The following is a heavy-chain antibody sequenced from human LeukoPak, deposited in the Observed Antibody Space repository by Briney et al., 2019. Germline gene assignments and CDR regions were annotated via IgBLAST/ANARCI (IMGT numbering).Heavy chain of an antibody. CDR2: ISSSSSYI. CDR1: GFTFSSYS. Sequence: GGSLRLSCAASGFTFSSYSMNWVRQAPGKGLEWVSSISSSSSYIYYADSVKGRFTISRDNAKNSLCLQMNSLRAEDTAVYYCARDVGGEYFDYWGQGTLVTVSS. CDR3: ARDVGGEYFDY. J-gene: IGHJ4*02. D-gene: IGHD2-15*01. V-gene: IGHV3-21*01.